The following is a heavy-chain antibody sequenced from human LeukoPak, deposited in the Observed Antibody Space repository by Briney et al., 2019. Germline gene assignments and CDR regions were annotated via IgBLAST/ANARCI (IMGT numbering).Heavy chain of an antibody. J-gene: IGHJ4*02. Sequence: SETLSLTCTVSGGSISSYYWSWIRQPSGKGLEWIGYIYYSGSTNYNPSLKSRVTISVDTSKNQFSLKLSSVTAADTAVYYCARHFGYCSSTSCYNYFDYWGQGTLVTVSS. CDR2: IYYSGST. CDR1: GGSISSYY. CDR3: ARHFGYCSSTSCYNYFDY. D-gene: IGHD2-2*02. V-gene: IGHV4-59*08.